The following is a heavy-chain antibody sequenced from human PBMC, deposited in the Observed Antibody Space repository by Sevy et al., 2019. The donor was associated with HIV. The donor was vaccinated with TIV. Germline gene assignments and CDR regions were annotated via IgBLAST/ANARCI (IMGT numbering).Heavy chain of an antibody. V-gene: IGHV5-51*01. CDR3: ARHIGRANYYYYGMDV. Sequence: GESLKISCKGSGYSFTSYWIGWVRQMPGKGLEWMGIIYPGDSDTRYSPSFQGQVTISADKSISTAYLQWSSLKASDTAMYYCARHIGRANYYYYGMDVWGQGTTVTVSS. D-gene: IGHD3-10*01. J-gene: IGHJ6*02. CDR2: IYPGDSDT. CDR1: GYSFTSYW.